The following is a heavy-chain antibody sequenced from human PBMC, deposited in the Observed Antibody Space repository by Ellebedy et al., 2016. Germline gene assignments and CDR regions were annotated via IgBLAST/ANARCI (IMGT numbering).Heavy chain of an antibody. D-gene: IGHD4-17*01. Sequence: SETLSLTCTVSGDSISSGDHYWGWIRQPPGKGLEWIGYIYFTGITFYNPSLKSRVTISVATSKNQFSLMLSSVTAADTAVYYCARLTGDYFFDYWGQGTLVTVSS. V-gene: IGHV4-30-4*01. CDR1: GDSISSGDHY. CDR3: ARLTGDYFFDY. J-gene: IGHJ4*02. CDR2: IYFTGIT.